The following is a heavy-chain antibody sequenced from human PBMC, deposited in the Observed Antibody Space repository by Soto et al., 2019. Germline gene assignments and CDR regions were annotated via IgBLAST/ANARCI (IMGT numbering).Heavy chain of an antibody. J-gene: IGHJ4*02. Sequence: EVQLVESGGGLVQPGGSLRLSCAAFGFTFSNYWMTCVRQAPGKGLEWVANIKYDGTEINYVDSVKGRFTISRDNAKKSLYLQMSSLRGEDTAVYYCVRDWGGGSCYWGQGTLVTVSS. V-gene: IGHV3-7*01. D-gene: IGHD2-15*01. CDR1: GFTFSNYW. CDR2: IKYDGTEI. CDR3: VRDWGGGSCY.